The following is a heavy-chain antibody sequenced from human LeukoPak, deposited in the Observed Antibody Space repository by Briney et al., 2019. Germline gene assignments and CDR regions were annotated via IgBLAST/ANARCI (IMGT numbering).Heavy chain of an antibody. CDR3: ARDLYADYVWGSFDY. CDR1: GFTFSSYA. V-gene: IGHV3-33*08. D-gene: IGHD3-16*01. J-gene: IGHJ4*02. Sequence: PGGSLRLSCAASGFTFSSYAMHWVRQAPGKGLEWVAVIWNDGTNKYYADSVKGRFTISRDNSKNTLYLQMNSLRAEDTAVYYCARDLYADYVWGSFDYWGQGTLVTVSS. CDR2: IWNDGTNK.